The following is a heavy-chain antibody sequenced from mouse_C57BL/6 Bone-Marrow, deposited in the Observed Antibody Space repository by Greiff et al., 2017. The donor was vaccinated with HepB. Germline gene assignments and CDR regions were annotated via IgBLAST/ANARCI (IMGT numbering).Heavy chain of an antibody. J-gene: IGHJ2*01. CDR3: TTLFFSSPYYFDY. V-gene: IGHV14-4*01. Sequence: DVKLQESGAELVRPGASVKLSCTASGFNIKDDYMHWVKQRPEQGLEWIGWIDPENGDTEYASKFQGKATITADTSSKTAYLQLSSLTSEDTAVYYCTTLFFSSPYYFDYWGQGTTLTVSS. CDR1: GFNIKDDY. CDR2: IDPENGDT. D-gene: IGHD1-3*01.